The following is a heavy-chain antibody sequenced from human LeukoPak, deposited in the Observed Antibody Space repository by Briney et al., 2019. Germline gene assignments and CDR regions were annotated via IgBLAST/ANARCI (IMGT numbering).Heavy chain of an antibody. CDR1: GGSISSSSYY. D-gene: IGHD3-22*01. Sequence: SETLSLTCTVSGGSISSSSYYWGWIRQPPGKGLEWIGSIYYSGSTYYNPSLKSRVTISVDTSKNQFSLKLSSVTAADTAVYYCARGPDSSGYYFSWGQGTLVTVSS. CDR2: IYYSGST. J-gene: IGHJ5*02. V-gene: IGHV4-39*07. CDR3: ARGPDSSGYYFS.